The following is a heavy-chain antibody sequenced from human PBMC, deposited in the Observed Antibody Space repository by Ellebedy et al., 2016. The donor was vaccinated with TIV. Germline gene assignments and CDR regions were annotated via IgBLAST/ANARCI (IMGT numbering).Heavy chain of an antibody. Sequence: SQTLSLTXXVYGGSFSGYYWSWIRQPPGKGLEWIGEINHSGSTNYNPSLKSRVTISVDTSKNQFSLKLSSVTAADTAVYYCARGRGMGVFGYWGQGTLVTVSS. V-gene: IGHV4-34*01. J-gene: IGHJ4*02. D-gene: IGHD1-26*01. CDR2: INHSGST. CDR3: ARGRGMGVFGY. CDR1: GGSFSGYY.